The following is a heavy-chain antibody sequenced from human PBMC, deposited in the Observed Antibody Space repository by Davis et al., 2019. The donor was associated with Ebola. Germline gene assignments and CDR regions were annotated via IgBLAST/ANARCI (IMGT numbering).Heavy chain of an antibody. CDR3: ARSKPYSGSYLFDY. J-gene: IGHJ4*02. Sequence: AASVKVSCKASGYTFTSYAISWVRQAPGQGLEWMGGIIPIFGTANYAQKFQGRVTITADKSTSTAYMELSSLRSEDTAVYYCARSKPYSGSYLFDYWGQGTLVTVSS. V-gene: IGHV1-69*06. CDR1: GYTFTSYA. D-gene: IGHD1-26*01. CDR2: IIPIFGTA.